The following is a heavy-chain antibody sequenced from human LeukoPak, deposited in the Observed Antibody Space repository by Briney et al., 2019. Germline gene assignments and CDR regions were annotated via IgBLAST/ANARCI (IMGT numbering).Heavy chain of an antibody. CDR1: GFTFSSYA. V-gene: IGHV3-30*09. J-gene: IGHJ4*02. CDR2: ISYDGSNK. Sequence: GGSLRLSCAASGFTFSSYAMHWVRQAPGKGLEWVAVISYDGSNKYYADSVKGRFAISRDNSKNTLYLQMNSLRAEDTAVYYCARDYTAMVKLDYWGQGTLVTVSS. D-gene: IGHD5-18*01. CDR3: ARDYTAMVKLDY.